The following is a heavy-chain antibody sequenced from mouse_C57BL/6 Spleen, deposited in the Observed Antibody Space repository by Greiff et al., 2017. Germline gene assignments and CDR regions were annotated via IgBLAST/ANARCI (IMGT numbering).Heavy chain of an antibody. D-gene: IGHD1-1*01. CDR3: ARPSDYYVAMGG. J-gene: IGHJ4*01. V-gene: IGHV1-64*01. Sequence: VQLQQPGAELVKPGASVKLSCKASGYTFTSYWMNWVKQRPGQGLEWIGMIHPNSGSTNYNEKFKSKATLTVDKSSSTAYMQLSSLTSEDSAVYYCARPSDYYVAMGGWGQGTSVTASS. CDR2: IHPNSGST. CDR1: GYTFTSYW.